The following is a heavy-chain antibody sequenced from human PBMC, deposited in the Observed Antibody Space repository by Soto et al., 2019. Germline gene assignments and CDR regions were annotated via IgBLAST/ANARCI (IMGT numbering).Heavy chain of an antibody. CDR3: AHRLPPASPTPSGYDAPLDAFDI. D-gene: IGHD5-12*01. CDR1: GFSLSTSGVG. Sequence: SGPTLVKPTQTLTLTCTFSGFSLSTSGVGVGWIRQPPGKALEWLALIYWNDDKRYSPSLKCRLTITKDTSKNQVVLTMTNMDPVDTATYYCAHRLPPASPTPSGYDAPLDAFDIWGQGTMVTVSS. V-gene: IGHV2-5*01. CDR2: IYWNDDK. J-gene: IGHJ3*02.